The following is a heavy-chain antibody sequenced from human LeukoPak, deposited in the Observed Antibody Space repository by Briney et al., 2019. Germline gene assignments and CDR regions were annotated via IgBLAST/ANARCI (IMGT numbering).Heavy chain of an antibody. Sequence: SQTLSLTCALSGDSVSSNSVTWNWIRQSPSRGLEWLGRTYYRSTWYNDYAVSVRGRITVNPDTSKNQFSLHLNSVTPEDTAVYYCARDPRQGITIFGGYFDYWGQGSLVTVSS. J-gene: IGHJ4*02. D-gene: IGHD3-3*01. V-gene: IGHV6-1*01. CDR3: ARDPRQGITIFGGYFDY. CDR2: TYYRSTWYN. CDR1: GDSVSSNSVT.